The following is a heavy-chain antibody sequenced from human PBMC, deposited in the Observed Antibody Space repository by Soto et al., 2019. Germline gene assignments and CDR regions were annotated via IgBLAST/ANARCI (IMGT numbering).Heavy chain of an antibody. V-gene: IGHV1-18*01. CDR3: ARAAEGALWFGDQEGWFDP. CDR2: ISAYNGNT. J-gene: IGHJ5*02. Sequence: ASVKVSCKASGYTFTSYGISWVRQAPGQGLEWMGWISAYNGNTNYAQKLQGRVTMTTDTSTSTAYMELRSLRSDDTAVYYCARAAEGALWFGDQEGWFDPWGQGTLVTVSS. CDR1: GYTFTSYG. D-gene: IGHD3-10*01.